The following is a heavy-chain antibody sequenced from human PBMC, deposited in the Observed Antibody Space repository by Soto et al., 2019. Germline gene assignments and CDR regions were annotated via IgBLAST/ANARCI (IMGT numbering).Heavy chain of an antibody. Sequence: PSETLSLTCAVSGGSISSGGYSWSWIRQPPGKGLEWIGYIYHSGSTYYNPSLKSRVTISVDRSKNQFSLKLSSVTAADTAVYYCARIGGWYDSSGYYWGFDAFDFWGQGTMVTVSS. CDR1: GGSISSGGYS. J-gene: IGHJ3*01. CDR2: IYHSGST. D-gene: IGHD3-22*01. CDR3: ARIGGWYDSSGYYWGFDAFDF. V-gene: IGHV4-30-2*01.